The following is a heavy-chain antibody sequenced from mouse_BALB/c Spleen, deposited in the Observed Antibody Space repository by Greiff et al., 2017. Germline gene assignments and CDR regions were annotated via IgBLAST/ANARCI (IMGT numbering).Heavy chain of an antibody. D-gene: IGHD2-5*01. J-gene: IGHJ2*01. CDR2: IDPSDSET. V-gene: IGHV1S127*01. CDR1: GYSFTSYW. CDR3: ARSSYYSKRDFDY. Sequence: QVQLQQSGPQLVRPGASVKISCKASGYSFTSYWMHWVKQRPGQGLEWIGMIDPSDSETRLNQKFKDKATLTVDKSSSTAYMQLSSPTSEDSAVYYCARSSYYSKRDFDYWGQGTTLTVSS.